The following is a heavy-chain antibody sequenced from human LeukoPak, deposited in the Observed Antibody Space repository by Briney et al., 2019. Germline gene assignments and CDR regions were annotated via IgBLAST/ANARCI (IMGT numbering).Heavy chain of an antibody. Sequence: GGSLRLSCAASGFTFSSYGMSWVRQAPGKGLEWVSAISGGGGSTYYADSAKGRFTISSDNSKNTLYLQMNSLRAEDTAVYYCAREGRRPPYYYYYMDVGGKGTTVTISS. V-gene: IGHV3-23*01. CDR3: AREGRRPPYYYYYMDV. J-gene: IGHJ6*03. CDR1: GFTFSSYG. CDR2: ISGGGGST.